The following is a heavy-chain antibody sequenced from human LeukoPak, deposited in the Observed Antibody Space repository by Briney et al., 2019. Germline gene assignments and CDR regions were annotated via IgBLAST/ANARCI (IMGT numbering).Heavy chain of an antibody. CDR2: INHSGST. D-gene: IGHD3-10*01. Sequence: PSETLSLTCTVSGGSISSSSYYWGWIRQPPGKGLEWIGEINHSGSTNYNPSLKSRVTISVDTSKNQFSLKLSSVTAADTAVYYCARGGAELLWFGELWNWFDPWGQGTLVTVSS. CDR1: GGSISSSSYY. V-gene: IGHV4-39*07. J-gene: IGHJ5*02. CDR3: ARGGAELLWFGELWNWFDP.